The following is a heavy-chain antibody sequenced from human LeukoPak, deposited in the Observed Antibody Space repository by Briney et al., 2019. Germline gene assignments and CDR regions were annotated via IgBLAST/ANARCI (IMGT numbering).Heavy chain of an antibody. D-gene: IGHD3-3*01. V-gene: IGHV3-7*01. CDR3: ARVAPAVRFLEWSFRCYMDV. CDR2: IKQDGSEK. Sequence: PGGSLRLSCAASGFTFSSYWMSWVRQAPGKGLEWVANIKQDGSEKYYVDSVKGRFTISRDNAKNSLYLQMNSLRAEDTAVYYCARVAPAVRFLEWSFRCYMDVWGKGTSVTVSS. CDR1: GFTFSSYW. J-gene: IGHJ6*03.